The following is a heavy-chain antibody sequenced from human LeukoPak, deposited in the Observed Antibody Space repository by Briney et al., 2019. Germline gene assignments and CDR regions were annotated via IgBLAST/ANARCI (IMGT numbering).Heavy chain of an antibody. CDR2: INPNSGGT. CDR3: ARSDRISRFLEWLLETNYGMDV. J-gene: IGHJ6*02. Sequence: ASVKVSCKASGYTFTGYYMHWVRQAPGQGLEWMGWINPNSGGTNYAQKFQGRVTMTRDTSISTAYMELSRLRSDDTAVYYCARSDRISRFLEWLLETNYGMDVWGQGTTVTVSS. V-gene: IGHV1-2*02. D-gene: IGHD3-3*01. CDR1: GYTFTGYY.